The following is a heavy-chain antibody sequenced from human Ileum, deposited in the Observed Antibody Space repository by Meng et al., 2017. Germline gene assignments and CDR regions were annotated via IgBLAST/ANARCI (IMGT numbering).Heavy chain of an antibody. Sequence: HVQPQQRTPWLLTSSHTLSLTFGVAGGAFSSYYWSWIRQPPGKGLEWIGEIDHSGGTNYNPSLKNRVTISVDTSNNRCSLKLSSVKAADTALYFCARRVGATPYAYNWLDPWGQGTLVTVSS. V-gene: IGHV4-34*01. J-gene: IGHJ5*02. CDR2: IDHSGGT. D-gene: IGHD1-26*01. CDR3: ARRVGATPYAYNWLDP. CDR1: GGAFSSYY.